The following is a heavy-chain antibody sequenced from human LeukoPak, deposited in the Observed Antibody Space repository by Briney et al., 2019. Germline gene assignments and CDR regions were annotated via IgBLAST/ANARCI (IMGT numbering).Heavy chain of an antibody. D-gene: IGHD1-26*01. V-gene: IGHV1-58*02. CDR3: AASGSYPNFAFDI. J-gene: IGHJ3*02. CDR1: GFTFTSSA. Sequence: SVKVSCKSSGFTFTSSAMQGVRQARGQRLEWIGWIVVGSSNTNYAQKFHERVTITRDMYTSTAYLELSSLRSEDTAVYYCAASGSYPNFAFDIWGQGTMVTVSS. CDR2: IVVGSSNT.